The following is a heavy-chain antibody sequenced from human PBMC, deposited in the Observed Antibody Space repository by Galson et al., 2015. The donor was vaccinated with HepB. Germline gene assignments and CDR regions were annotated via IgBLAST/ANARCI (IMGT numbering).Heavy chain of an antibody. Sequence: SVKVSCKASGYTFISYAIHWVRQAPGKRLEWMGWISVGSGNTEYSQKFKGRVTITRDTAATTDYMELRSLTAEDTAVYYCAITGGNGVTSLFDTWGQGTLVTVSS. CDR1: GYTFISYA. J-gene: IGHJ5*02. CDR3: AITGGNGVTSLFDT. CDR2: ISVGSGNT. D-gene: IGHD1-14*01. V-gene: IGHV1-3*01.